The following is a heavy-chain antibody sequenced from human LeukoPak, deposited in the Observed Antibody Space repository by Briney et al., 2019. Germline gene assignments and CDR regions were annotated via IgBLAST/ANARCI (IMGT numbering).Heavy chain of an antibody. V-gene: IGHV3-7*03. CDR2: IKQDGSEK. Sequence: GGSLRLSCAASGFTFSSYGMHWVRQAPGKGLEWVANIKQDGSEKYYVDSVKGRFTISRDNAKNSLYLQMNSLRAEDTAVYYCARGRAVAGYWGQGTLVTVSS. J-gene: IGHJ4*02. CDR1: GFTFSSYG. D-gene: IGHD6-19*01. CDR3: ARGRAVAGY.